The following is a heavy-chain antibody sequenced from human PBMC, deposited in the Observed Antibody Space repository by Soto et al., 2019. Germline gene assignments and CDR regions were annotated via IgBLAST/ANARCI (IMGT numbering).Heavy chain of an antibody. CDR1: GFDFSNYA. D-gene: IGHD4-17*01. CDR3: AKDPNGAYIGAFDD. Sequence: EVQLLESGGDLVQPGGSLRLSCAASGFDFSNYAVTWVRQAQGKGLEWVSSISRSSNVIYYADSVKGRFIISRDNSKNTLYLQMNRLRAEDTARYYCAKDPNGAYIGAFDDWGQGTLVTVSS. CDR2: ISRSSNVI. J-gene: IGHJ4*02. V-gene: IGHV3-23*01.